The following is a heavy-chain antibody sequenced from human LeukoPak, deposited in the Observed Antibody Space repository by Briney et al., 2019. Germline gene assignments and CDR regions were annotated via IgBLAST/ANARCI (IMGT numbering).Heavy chain of an antibody. V-gene: IGHV3-21*01. D-gene: IGHD2-2*02. CDR1: GFTFSIFS. CDR2: ISSSSSYI. CDR3: ARVNTPRWFDP. J-gene: IGHJ5*02. Sequence: GGSLRLSCTASGFTFSIFSMTWVRQAPGKGLEWVSSISSSSSYIYYADSVKGRFTISRDNAKNSLYLQMNSLRAEDTAVYYCARVNTPRWFDPWGQGTLVTVSS.